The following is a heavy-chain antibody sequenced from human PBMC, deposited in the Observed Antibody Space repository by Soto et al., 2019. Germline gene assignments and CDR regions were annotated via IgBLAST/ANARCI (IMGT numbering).Heavy chain of an antibody. CDR2: IIPILGIA. V-gene: IGHV1-69*02. Sequence: QVQLVQSGAAVQKPGSSVKVSCKASGGTFSSYTISWVRQAPGQGLEWMGRIIPILGIANYAQKFQGRVTITADKATSTADMELSSLRSEDTVVYYCAQRGYSGYAMGAFDYWGQGTLVTVSS. D-gene: IGHD5-12*01. CDR3: AQRGYSGYAMGAFDY. J-gene: IGHJ4*02. CDR1: GGTFSSYT.